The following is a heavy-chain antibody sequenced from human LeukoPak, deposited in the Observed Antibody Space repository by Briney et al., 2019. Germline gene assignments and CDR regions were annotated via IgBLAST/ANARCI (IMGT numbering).Heavy chain of an antibody. CDR3: ARVGGYCSSTSCYGGDYYYYMDV. V-gene: IGHV1-24*01. Sequence: ASVKVSCKVSGYTLTELSMHWVRQAPGKGLEWMGGFDPEDGETIYAQKFQGRVTMTEDTSTDTAYMELRSLRSDDTAVYYCARVGGYCSSTSCYGGDYYYYMDVWGKGTTVTISS. CDR2: FDPEDGET. CDR1: GYTLTELS. J-gene: IGHJ6*03. D-gene: IGHD2-2*01.